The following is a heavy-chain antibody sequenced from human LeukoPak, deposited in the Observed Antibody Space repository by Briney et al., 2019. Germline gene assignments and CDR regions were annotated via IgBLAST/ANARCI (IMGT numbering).Heavy chain of an antibody. CDR1: GYTFTSYD. D-gene: IGHD3-10*01. CDR3: AREVSGYGSGSGGY. V-gene: IGHV1-8*01. CDR2: MNPNSGNT. Sequence: ASVKVSCKASGYTFTSYDINWVRQATGQGLEWMGWMNPNSGNTGYAQKFQGRVTMTRNTSISTAYMELSSLRSEDTAVYYCAREVSGYGSGSGGYWGQGTLVTVSS. J-gene: IGHJ4*02.